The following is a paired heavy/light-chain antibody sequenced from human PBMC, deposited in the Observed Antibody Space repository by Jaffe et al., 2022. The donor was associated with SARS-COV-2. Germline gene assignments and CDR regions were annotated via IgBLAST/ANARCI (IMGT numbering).Heavy chain of an antibody. CDR2: VYWDGNK. CDR1: GFSLTTRGLG. CDR3: VHITYGSYFDF. D-gene: IGHD3-10*01. V-gene: IGHV2-5*02. J-gene: IGHJ4*02. Sequence: QITFKESGPTLVKPTQTLTLTCAFSGFSLTTRGLGVGWIRQPPGKALELLAVVYWDGNKQYIPSLKTRLTITKDTAKDQVVLVMTNMGPADTATYFCVHITYGSYFDFWGQGTLVTVSS.
Light chain of an antibody. Sequence: EVVLTQSPATLSLSPGERATLSCRASQSINSSLGWYQQRPGHPPRLLIFGASVRATGTPARFSGIGSATDFTLTISSLEPVDFAIYYCLQCNNWPQTFGQGTRLEI. CDR2: GAS. J-gene: IGKJ5*01. V-gene: IGKV3-11*01. CDR1: QSINSS. CDR3: LQCNNWPQT.